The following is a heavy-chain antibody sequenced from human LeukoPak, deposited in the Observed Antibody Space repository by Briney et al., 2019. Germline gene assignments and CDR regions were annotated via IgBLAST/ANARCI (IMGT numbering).Heavy chain of an antibody. CDR1: GGSISSYY. J-gene: IGHJ6*04. CDR3: ARRPRSDYQGAFDI. Sequence: PSETLSLTCTVSGGSISSYYWGWIRQPPGKGLEWIGSIYYSGSTYYNPSLKSRVTISVDTSKNQFSLKLSSVTAADTAVYYCARRPRSDYQGAFDIWGKGTTVTVSS. D-gene: IGHD2-2*01. CDR2: IYYSGST. V-gene: IGHV4-39*01.